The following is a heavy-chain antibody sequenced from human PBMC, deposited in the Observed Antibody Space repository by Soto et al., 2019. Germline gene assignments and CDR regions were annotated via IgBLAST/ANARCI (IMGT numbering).Heavy chain of an antibody. D-gene: IGHD3-16*02. CDR1: GGSISSGGYS. Sequence: SETLSLTCAVSGGSISSGGYSWSWIRQPPGKGLEWIGYIYHSGSTYYNPSLKSRVTISVDRSKNQFSLKLSSVTAADTAVYYCARGAPLSGYVWGSYRSGGAFDIWGQGTMVTVSS. CDR2: IYHSGST. CDR3: ARGAPLSGYVWGSYRSGGAFDI. V-gene: IGHV4-30-2*01. J-gene: IGHJ3*02.